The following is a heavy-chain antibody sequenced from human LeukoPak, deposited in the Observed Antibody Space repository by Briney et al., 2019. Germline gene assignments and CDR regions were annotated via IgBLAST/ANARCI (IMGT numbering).Heavy chain of an antibody. CDR3: AKYRQTVTKVAYFDY. Sequence: PSETLSLTCTVSGGSISSYYWSWIRQPPGKGLEWVSAISGSGGSTYYADSVKGRFTISRDNSKNTLYLQMNSLRAEDTAVYYCAKYRQTVTKVAYFDYWGQGTLVTVSS. V-gene: IGHV3-23*01. J-gene: IGHJ4*02. D-gene: IGHD4-17*01. CDR2: ISGSGGST. CDR1: GGSISSYY.